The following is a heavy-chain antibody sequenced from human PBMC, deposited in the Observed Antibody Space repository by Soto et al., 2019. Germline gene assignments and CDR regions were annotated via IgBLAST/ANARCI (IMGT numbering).Heavy chain of an antibody. CDR2: ISYDGSNK. Sequence: QVQLVESGGGVVQPGRSLRLSCAASGFTFSSYAMHWVRQAPGKGLEWVAVISYDGSNKYYADSVKGRFTISRDNSKNTWYLQMNSLRAEDTAVFYGARDPQAALLWFGGAGGGWFDPWGQGTLVTVSS. J-gene: IGHJ5*02. V-gene: IGHV3-30-3*01. CDR3: ARDPQAALLWFGGAGGGWFDP. D-gene: IGHD3-10*01. CDR1: GFTFSSYA.